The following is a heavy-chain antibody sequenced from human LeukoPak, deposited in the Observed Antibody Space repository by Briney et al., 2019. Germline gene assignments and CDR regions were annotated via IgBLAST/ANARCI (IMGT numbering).Heavy chain of an antibody. CDR2: INPNNGGT. CDR1: GYTFVGYF. V-gene: IGHV1-2*04. J-gene: IGHJ4*02. D-gene: IGHD6-6*01. Sequence: ASVKVSCKASGYTFVGYFMHWVRQAPGQGLEWMGWINPNNGGTNYAQKFQDWVTMTRDTSTSTVYMEVSRLRSDDTAVYYCARSNPYSSSDLDYWGQGTLVTVSS. CDR3: ARSNPYSSSDLDY.